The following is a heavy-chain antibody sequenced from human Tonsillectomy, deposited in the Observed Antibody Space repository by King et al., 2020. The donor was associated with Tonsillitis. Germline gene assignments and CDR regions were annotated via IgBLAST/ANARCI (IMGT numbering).Heavy chain of an antibody. CDR2: IGWNSGSI. V-gene: IGHV3-9*01. CDR3: VKDGRGNRELTYVDN. Sequence: VQLVESGGALVQPGRSLRLSCAASGFMFDDSAMHWVRQAPGKGLEWVSSIGWNSGSIGYADSVKGRFTISRDNARNFLYLQMNSLRLEDTALYYCVKDGRGNRELTYVDNWGQGTLVTVSS. CDR1: GFMFDDSA. J-gene: IGHJ4*02. D-gene: IGHD1-26*01.